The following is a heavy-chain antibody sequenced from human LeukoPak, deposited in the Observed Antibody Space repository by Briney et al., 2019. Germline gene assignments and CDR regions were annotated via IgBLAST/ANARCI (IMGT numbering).Heavy chain of an antibody. CDR2: ISYDGSNK. J-gene: IGHJ5*02. CDR3: GRDNTLNYDILTGPGEDNWCDP. Sequence: PGGSLRLSCAASGFTFSSYAMHWVRQAPGKGLEWVAVISYDGSNKYYADSVKGRFTISRDNSKNTLYLQMNSLRAEDTAVYYCGRDNTLNYDILTGPGEDNWCDPWGQGTLVTVS. D-gene: IGHD3-9*01. V-gene: IGHV3-30*04. CDR1: GFTFSSYA.